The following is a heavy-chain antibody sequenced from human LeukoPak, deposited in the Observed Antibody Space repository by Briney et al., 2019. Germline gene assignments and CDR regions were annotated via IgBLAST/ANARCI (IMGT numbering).Heavy chain of an antibody. V-gene: IGHV4-4*07. CDR3: ARARGDYVISAAFDI. J-gene: IGHJ3*02. CDR2: IYTSGST. D-gene: IGHD4-17*01. Sequence: PSETLSLTCTVSGGSISSYYWSWIRQPAGKGLEWIGRIYTSGSTNYNPSLKSRVTMSVDTSKNQFSLKLSSVTAADTAMYYCARARGDYVISAAFDIWGQGTMVTVSS. CDR1: GGSISSYY.